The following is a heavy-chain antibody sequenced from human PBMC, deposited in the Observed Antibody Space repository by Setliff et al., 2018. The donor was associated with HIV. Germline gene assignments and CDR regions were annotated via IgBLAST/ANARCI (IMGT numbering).Heavy chain of an antibody. CDR1: GDSINSGGYY. Sequence: PSETLSLTCIVSGDSINSGGYYWSWIRQRPGKALEWIGHIYYSGNTHYSPSLKSRLTMSLDRSQNHFFLRLRSVTAADTAVYYCVSYHYGYPYWGQGTLVTVSS. J-gene: IGHJ4*02. D-gene: IGHD3-10*01. CDR2: IYYSGNT. V-gene: IGHV4-31*03. CDR3: VSYHYGYPY.